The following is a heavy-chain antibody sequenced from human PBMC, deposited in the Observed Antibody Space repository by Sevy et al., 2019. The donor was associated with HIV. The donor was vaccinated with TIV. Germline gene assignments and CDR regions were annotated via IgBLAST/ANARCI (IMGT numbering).Heavy chain of an antibody. Sequence: ASVKVSCKASGYTFTSYSISWVRQAPGQGLEWMGWISAYNGNTNYAQKLQGRVTMTTDTSTSTAYMELRSLRSDDTAVYYCARDNRGYSYGYKGYWGQGTLVTVSS. D-gene: IGHD5-18*01. CDR3: ARDNRGYSYGYKGY. J-gene: IGHJ4*02. V-gene: IGHV1-18*04. CDR1: GYTFTSYS. CDR2: ISAYNGNT.